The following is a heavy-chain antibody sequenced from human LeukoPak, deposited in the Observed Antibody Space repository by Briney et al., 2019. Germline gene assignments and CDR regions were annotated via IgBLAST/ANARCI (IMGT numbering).Heavy chain of an antibody. CDR1: GGSISGYY. J-gene: IGHJ5*01. D-gene: IGHD4-11*01. CDR3: ARSVPSLDYLFDS. CDR2: IYNSGIT. Sequence: PSETLSLTCTVSGGSISGYYWTWIRQLPGKGLEWIGYIYNSGITNYNPSLKSRVTVSVDTSKNQFSLRRTSMTAADTAVYYCARSVPSLDYLFDSWGHGTLVTVSS. V-gene: IGHV4-59*08.